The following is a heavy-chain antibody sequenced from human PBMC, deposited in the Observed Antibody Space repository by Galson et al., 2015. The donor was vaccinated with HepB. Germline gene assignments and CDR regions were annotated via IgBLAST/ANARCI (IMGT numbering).Heavy chain of an antibody. Sequence: SLRLSCAASGFTFSSYSMNWVRQAPGKGLEWVSSISSSSSYIYYADSVKGRFTISRDNAKNSLYLQMNSLRAEDTAVYYCARRSGIAAAGRVGPFDYWGQETLVTVSS. CDR2: ISSSSSYI. J-gene: IGHJ4*02. CDR3: ARRSGIAAAGRVGPFDY. CDR1: GFTFSSYS. D-gene: IGHD6-13*01. V-gene: IGHV3-21*01.